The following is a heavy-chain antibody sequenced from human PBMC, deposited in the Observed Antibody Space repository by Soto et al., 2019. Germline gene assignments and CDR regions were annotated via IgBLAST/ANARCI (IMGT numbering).Heavy chain of an antibody. Sequence: ASVKVSCKASGYTFTGYYMHWVRQAPGQGLEWMGWINPNNGGTNYAQKFQGWVTMTRDTSISTAYMELSSLRSEDTAVYYCARGSTGYYLYYYYYMDVWGKGTTVTVSS. V-gene: IGHV1-2*04. CDR1: GYTFTGYY. D-gene: IGHD3-9*01. CDR2: INPNNGGT. J-gene: IGHJ6*03. CDR3: ARGSTGYYLYYYYYMDV.